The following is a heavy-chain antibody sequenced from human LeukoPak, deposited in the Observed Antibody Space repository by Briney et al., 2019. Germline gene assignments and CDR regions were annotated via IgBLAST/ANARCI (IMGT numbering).Heavy chain of an antibody. D-gene: IGHD4-23*01. CDR2: ISYDGSNK. Sequence: GGSLRLSCAASGFTFSSYAMHWVRQAPGKGLEWVAVISYDGSNKYYADSVKGRFTFSRDNSKNTLYLQMNSLRAEDTAVYYCARVSGGYYFDYWGQGTLVTVSS. CDR3: ARVSGGYYFDY. V-gene: IGHV3-30*04. J-gene: IGHJ4*02. CDR1: GFTFSSYA.